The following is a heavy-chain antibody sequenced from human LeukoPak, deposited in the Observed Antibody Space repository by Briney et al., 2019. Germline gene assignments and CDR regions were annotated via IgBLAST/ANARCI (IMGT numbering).Heavy chain of an antibody. CDR3: ARSVGTLDQ. CDR2: TYYRSKWYN. V-gene: IGHV6-1*01. Sequence: SQTLSLTCGISGDSVSSNSAAWNWIRQSPSRGLEWLGRTYYRSKWYNDYAVSVKSRVTINRDIPKNQFSLHLNSVTPEDTAVYYCARSVGTLDQWGQGTLVTVSS. J-gene: IGHJ4*02. CDR1: GDSVSSNSAA.